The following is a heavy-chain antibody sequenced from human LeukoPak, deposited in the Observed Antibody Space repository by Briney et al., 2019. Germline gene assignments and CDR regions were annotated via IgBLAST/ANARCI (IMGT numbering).Heavy chain of an antibody. Sequence: GGSLRLSCAVSGIIVSNNYMSWVRQAPGKGLEWVANIKQDGSEKYYVDSVKGRFTISRDNAKNSLYLQMNSLRAEDTAVYYCARLTRGYFDYWGQGTLVTVSS. J-gene: IGHJ4*02. CDR1: GIIVSNNY. D-gene: IGHD3-3*01. CDR2: IKQDGSEK. V-gene: IGHV3-7*01. CDR3: ARLTRGYFDY.